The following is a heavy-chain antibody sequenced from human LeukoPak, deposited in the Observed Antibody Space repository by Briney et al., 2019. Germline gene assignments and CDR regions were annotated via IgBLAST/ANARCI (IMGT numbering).Heavy chain of an antibody. CDR2: IKLDGSEK. D-gene: IGHD3/OR15-3a*01. CDR1: GFSFGEYW. Sequence: GGSLRLSCVASGFSFGEYWMSWVRQAPGKGLEWVANIKLDGSEKNYVDSVKGRFTISRDNTKNSLYLQMNSLRAEDTAVFYCARDQYDTWSRRGNFDSWGQGTLVIVSS. J-gene: IGHJ4*02. V-gene: IGHV3-7*03. CDR3: ARDQYDTWSRRGNFDS.